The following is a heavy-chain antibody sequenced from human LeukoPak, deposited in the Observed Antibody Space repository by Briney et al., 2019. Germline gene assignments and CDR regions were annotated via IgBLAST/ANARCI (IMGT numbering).Heavy chain of an antibody. CDR2: FGGSDDSP. Sequence: PGGSLRLSCAASGFSIGSQAMSWVRQAPGQGLEWVSGFGGSDDSPHYADSVKGRFTISRDNSKNTLYLQMNSLRAEDTAVYYCAKDLFSGRELGYFDYWGQGTLVTVSS. D-gene: IGHD1-26*01. CDR3: AKDLFSGRELGYFDY. CDR1: GFSIGSQA. V-gene: IGHV3-23*01. J-gene: IGHJ4*02.